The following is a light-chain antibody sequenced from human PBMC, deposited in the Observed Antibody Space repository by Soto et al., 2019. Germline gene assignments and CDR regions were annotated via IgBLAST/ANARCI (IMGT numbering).Light chain of an antibody. CDR3: QQYYNWPPYT. J-gene: IGKJ2*01. Sequence: EVVMTQSPATLSLSPGDRATLSCRASQSVDTNVAWYQQKPGQAPRLLVHSSSTRATGIPARFTGTGSGTDFTLTISDLQSDDVAVDYCQQYYNWPPYTFGQGTNLQIK. CDR2: SSS. V-gene: IGKV3-15*01. CDR1: QSVDTN.